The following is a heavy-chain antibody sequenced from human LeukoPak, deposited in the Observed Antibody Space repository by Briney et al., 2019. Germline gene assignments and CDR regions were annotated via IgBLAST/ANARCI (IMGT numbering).Heavy chain of an antibody. Sequence: GGSLRLSCAASGFTFSSYTMHWVRQAPGKGLEYVSAISSNGGSTYYANSVKGRFTISRDNSKNTLYLQMGSLRAEDMAVYYCARWRHSSGYYYDDWGQGTLGTVSS. D-gene: IGHD3-22*01. CDR3: ARWRHSSGYYYDD. CDR1: GFTFSSYT. J-gene: IGHJ4*02. V-gene: IGHV3-64*01. CDR2: ISSNGGST.